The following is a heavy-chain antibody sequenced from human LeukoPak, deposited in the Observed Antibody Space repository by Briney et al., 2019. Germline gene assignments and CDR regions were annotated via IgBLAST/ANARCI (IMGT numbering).Heavy chain of an antibody. D-gene: IGHD3-10*01. J-gene: IGHJ4*02. CDR2: ISSSSSYI. CDR3: AITTWFGDRAVDY. V-gene: IGHV3-21*01. CDR1: GFTFSSYS. Sequence: LGGSLRLSCEASGFTFSSYSMNWVRQAPGKGLEWVSSISSSSSYIYYADSVKGRFTISRDNAKNSLYLQMNSLRAEDTAVYYCAITTWFGDRAVDYWGQGTLVTVSS.